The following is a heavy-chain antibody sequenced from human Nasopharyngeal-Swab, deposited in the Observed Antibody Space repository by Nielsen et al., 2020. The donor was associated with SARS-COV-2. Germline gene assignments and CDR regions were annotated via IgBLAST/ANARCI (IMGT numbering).Heavy chain of an antibody. CDR3: ARDEHAGYDRDHYYDYGMDV. J-gene: IGHJ6*02. CDR2: LSDSGNT. V-gene: IGHV4-61*01. CDR1: GDSVSGYRYY. D-gene: IGHD5-12*01. Sequence: SETLSLTCTVSGDSVSGYRYYWNWIRQPPGQGLEWIACLSDSGNTNYNPSLKSRVSISVDTSANQFSLKLSSLTAADTAVYYCARDEHAGYDRDHYYDYGMDVWGQGTPVTVSS.